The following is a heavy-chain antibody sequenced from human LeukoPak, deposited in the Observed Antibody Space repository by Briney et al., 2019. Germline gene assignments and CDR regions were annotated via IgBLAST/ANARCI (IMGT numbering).Heavy chain of an antibody. D-gene: IGHD5-12*01. CDR1: GFIFSDYY. CDR3: TRDRDTGRVGTTDFDY. J-gene: IGHJ4*02. V-gene: IGHV3-11*04. Sequence: GGTLRLSCAASGFIFSDYYMSWIRQTPGKGLEWVSYISSGGSIKHYADSVKGRFTISRDNAKKSLYLQMNSLRAEDTALYYCTRDRDTGRVGTTDFDYWGQGTLVTVSS. CDR2: ISSGGSIK.